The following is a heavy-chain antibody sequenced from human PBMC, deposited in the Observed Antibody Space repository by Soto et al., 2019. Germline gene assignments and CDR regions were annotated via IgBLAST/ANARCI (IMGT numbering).Heavy chain of an antibody. D-gene: IGHD3-3*01. CDR2: ISYDGSNK. J-gene: IGHJ6*02. V-gene: IGHV3-30-3*01. CDR3: ARTLGIWSGYYTVLNHSYYFSDMVI. Sequence: PGGSLRLSCAASGSTFSSYAMHWVRQAPGKGLEWVAVISYDGSNKYYADSVKGRFTISRDNSKNTLYLQMNSLRGEDTAVYYCARTLGIWSGYYTVLNHSYYFSDMVIWGPGTTVTVSS. CDR1: GSTFSSYA.